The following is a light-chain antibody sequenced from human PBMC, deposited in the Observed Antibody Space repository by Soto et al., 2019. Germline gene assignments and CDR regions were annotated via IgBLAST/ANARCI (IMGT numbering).Light chain of an antibody. CDR3: QQYNSWT. CDR1: QSISSW. CDR2: KAS. J-gene: IGKJ1*01. Sequence: DIQMTQSPSTLSASVGDRVTITCRASQSISSWLVWYQQKPGKAPKLLIYKASSLESGVPSRFSGSGSGTEFTLTISSLQPDDFATYYCQQYNSWTFGQGTKVEIK. V-gene: IGKV1-5*03.